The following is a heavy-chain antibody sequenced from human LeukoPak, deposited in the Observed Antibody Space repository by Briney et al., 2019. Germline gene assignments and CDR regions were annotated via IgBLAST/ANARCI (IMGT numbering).Heavy chain of an antibody. CDR2: IWSDATNR. Sequence: PGKSLRLSCAASGFIFSHYGMRWVRQAPGKGLEWVAVIWSDATNRFYGASVKGRFTISRDNSQNTVFLQMNSLRAEDTAIYYCARDAQRGFDYSNSLEYWGHGTLVTVSS. D-gene: IGHD4-11*01. J-gene: IGHJ4*01. V-gene: IGHV3-33*01. CDR1: GFIFSHYG. CDR3: ARDAQRGFDYSNSLEY.